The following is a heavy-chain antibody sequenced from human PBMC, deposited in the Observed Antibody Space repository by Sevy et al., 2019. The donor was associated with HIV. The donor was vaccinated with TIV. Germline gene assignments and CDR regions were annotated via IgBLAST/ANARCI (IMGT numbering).Heavy chain of an antibody. CDR3: ARLSSSGYEY. CDR2: VNPRDSDT. J-gene: IGHJ4*02. Sequence: GESLKISCKASGYSFTPYWIGWVRQMPGKGLEWMGIVNPRDSDTRDSPSFQGHVTISADKSISTAYLQWSSLKASDTAMYYCARLSSSGYEYWGQGTLVTVSS. CDR1: GYSFTPYW. V-gene: IGHV5-51*01. D-gene: IGHD3-22*01.